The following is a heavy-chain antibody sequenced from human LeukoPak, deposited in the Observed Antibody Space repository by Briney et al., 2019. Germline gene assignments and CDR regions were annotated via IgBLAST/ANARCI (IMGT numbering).Heavy chain of an antibody. CDR2: ICSGGST. V-gene: IGHV3-53*05. D-gene: IGHD3-3*02. Sequence: GGSLRLSCAASGFTVSSNYISWVRQAPGKGLEWVSVICSGGSTYYADSVKGRFTISRDNSKNTLYLQMNSLRAEDTAVYYCAREISRTGAFDIWGQGTMVTVSS. CDR1: GFTVSSNY. CDR3: AREISRTGAFDI. J-gene: IGHJ3*02.